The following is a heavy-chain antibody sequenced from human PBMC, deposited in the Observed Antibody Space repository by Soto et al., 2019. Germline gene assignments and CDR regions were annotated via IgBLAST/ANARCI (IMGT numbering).Heavy chain of an antibody. Sequence: EVQLLESGGGLVQPGGSLRLSCAASGFTFNNYAMGWVRQAPGKGLEWVSAITGSGSDTYYLDSVKGRFTISRDNSKKTLFLQVNSLRAEETAIYYCAKLGSSAWYPHYYFDYWGQGTLVTVSS. CDR2: ITGSGSDT. V-gene: IGHV3-23*01. J-gene: IGHJ4*02. CDR3: AKLGSSAWYPHYYFDY. CDR1: GFTFNNYA. D-gene: IGHD6-19*01.